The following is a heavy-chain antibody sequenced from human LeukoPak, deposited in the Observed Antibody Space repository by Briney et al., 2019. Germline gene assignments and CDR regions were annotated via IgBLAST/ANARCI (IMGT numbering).Heavy chain of an antibody. V-gene: IGHV4-38-2*02. J-gene: IGHJ4*02. CDR2: IYHTGST. CDR1: GHSIINSFY. D-gene: IGHD6-13*01. Sequence: SEALSLTCTVSGHSIINSFYWGWIRQPPGKGLEWIGSIYHTGSTYYNPSLRSRVTISVDTSKNQFSLRLNSVTAADTAVYYCARTLRGREGIAAAGPPYFDYWGQGTLVTVSS. CDR3: ARTLRGREGIAAAGPPYFDY.